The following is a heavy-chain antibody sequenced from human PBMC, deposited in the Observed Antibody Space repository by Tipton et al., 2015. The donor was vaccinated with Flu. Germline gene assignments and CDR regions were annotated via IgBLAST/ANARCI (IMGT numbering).Heavy chain of an antibody. CDR3: TGDYVNSDY. V-gene: IGHV3-73*01. J-gene: IGHJ4*02. D-gene: IGHD4-17*01. CDR2: IRSKADAYAT. CDR1: GFSFSASA. Sequence: SLRLSCAASGFSFSASAIQWVRRASGRGWEWLGRIRSKADAYATTYGASLKGRFTISRDDSKNTAYLLMNSVKTEGTALYYCTGDYVNSDYWGQGTLVTVFS.